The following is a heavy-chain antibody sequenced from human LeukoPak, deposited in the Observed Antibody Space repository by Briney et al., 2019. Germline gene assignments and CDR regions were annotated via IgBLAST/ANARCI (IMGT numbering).Heavy chain of an antibody. J-gene: IGHJ4*02. CDR2: ISSSGRTI. V-gene: IGHV3-48*03. D-gene: IGHD3-10*01. CDR1: GFTFSSYE. Sequence: GGSLRLSCAASGFTFSSYEMNWVRQAPGKGLEWISYISSSGRTIYYADSVKGRFSMSRDNAKNSLFLQMDSLRAEDTAVYYCAKGFTYFDYWGQGTLVTGSS. CDR3: AKGFTYFDY.